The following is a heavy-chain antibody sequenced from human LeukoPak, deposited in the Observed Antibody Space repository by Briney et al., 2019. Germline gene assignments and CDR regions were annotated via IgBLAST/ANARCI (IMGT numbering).Heavy chain of an antibody. Sequence: PGGSLRLSCATSGFTINNFAMSWVRQAPGKGLEWVSSLSDTGTATYYTDSVKGRFTISRDNSKNTLYLQMNSLRAEDTAVYYCAKDQEFEELLPFDYWGQGTLVTVSS. CDR2: LSDTGTAT. CDR3: AKDQEFEELLPFDY. D-gene: IGHD2-15*01. CDR1: GFTINNFA. V-gene: IGHV3-23*01. J-gene: IGHJ4*02.